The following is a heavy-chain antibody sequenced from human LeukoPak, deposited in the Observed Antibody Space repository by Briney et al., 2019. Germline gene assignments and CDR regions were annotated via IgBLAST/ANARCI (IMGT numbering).Heavy chain of an antibody. Sequence: PGGSLRLSCAASGFTFSSYSMNWVRQAPGKGLEWVAIISYDGSNQYYADSVKGRFTISRDNSKNTLYLQMNSLRAEDTAVYYCAKDGPYGDHEIDYWGQGTLVTVSS. V-gene: IGHV3-30*18. CDR2: ISYDGSNQ. J-gene: IGHJ4*02. D-gene: IGHD4-17*01. CDR1: GFTFSSYS. CDR3: AKDGPYGDHEIDY.